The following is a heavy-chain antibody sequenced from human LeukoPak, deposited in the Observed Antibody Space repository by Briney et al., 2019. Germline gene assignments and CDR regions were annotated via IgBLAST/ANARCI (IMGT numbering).Heavy chain of an antibody. CDR3: ARGPYDSSGYSDY. CDR2: INPNSGGR. D-gene: IGHD3-22*01. V-gene: IGHV1-2*02. J-gene: IGHJ4*02. CDR1: GYTFTGYY. Sequence: VASVKVSCKPPGYTFTGYYIHWVRQAPGQGLEWMGWINPNSGGRNYAQKFQDRVTMTRDTSISTVYMELSRLKSDDTAVYYCARGPYDSSGYSDYWGQGTLVTVSS.